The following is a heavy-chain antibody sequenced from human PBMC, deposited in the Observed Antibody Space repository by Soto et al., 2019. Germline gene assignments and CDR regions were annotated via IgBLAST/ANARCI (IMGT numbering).Heavy chain of an antibody. CDR3: AREERSSSWYFDY. CDR2: IYYSGST. V-gene: IGHV4-59*01. D-gene: IGHD6-13*01. CDR1: GGSISSYY. J-gene: IGHJ4*02. Sequence: ASETLSLTCTVSGGSISSYYWSWIRQPPGKGLEWIGYIYYSGSTNYNPSLKSRVTISVDTSKNQFSLKLSSVTAADTAVYYCAREERSSSWYFDYWGQGTLVTVSS.